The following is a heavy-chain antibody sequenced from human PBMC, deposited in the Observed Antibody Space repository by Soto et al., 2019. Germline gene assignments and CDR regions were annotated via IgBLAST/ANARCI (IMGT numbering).Heavy chain of an antibody. J-gene: IGHJ4*02. Sequence: GGSLRLSCAASGFTFSNFAMNWVRQAPGKGLQWVSTISIAGGTTYYAESVKGRFTISRDNSKNTLYLQMNSLRAEDTAIYYCAKGWSSSSSNLFDYWGPGTLVTVSS. D-gene: IGHD6-6*01. CDR2: ISIAGGTT. CDR1: GFTFSNFA. CDR3: AKGWSSSSSNLFDY. V-gene: IGHV3-23*01.